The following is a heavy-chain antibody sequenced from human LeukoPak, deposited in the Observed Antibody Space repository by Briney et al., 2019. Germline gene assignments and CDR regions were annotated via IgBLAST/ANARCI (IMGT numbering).Heavy chain of an antibody. D-gene: IGHD1-14*01. J-gene: IGHJ6*03. CDR3: ARDRLAVGYMDV. V-gene: IGHV4-34*01. CDR1: GGSFSGYY. Sequence: TSETLSLTCAVYGGSFSGYYWSWIRQPPGKGLEWIGEINHSGSTNYNPSLKSRVTISVDTSKNQFSLKLSSVTAADTAVYYCARDRLAVGYMDVWGKGTTVTVSS. CDR2: INHSGST.